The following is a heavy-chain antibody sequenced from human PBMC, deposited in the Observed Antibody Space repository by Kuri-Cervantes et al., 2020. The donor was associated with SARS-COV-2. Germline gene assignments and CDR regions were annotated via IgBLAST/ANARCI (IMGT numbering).Heavy chain of an antibody. CDR2: IRSKAYGGIT. Sequence: GGSRRPSCAASAFTLSSYSMNWVRQAPGKGREWVGFIRSKAYGGITEYAASVKGRFTISRDDSKNIAFLQMNSLKTEDTAVYYCTRCVSGHIGVVYYGMDVWGQGTTVTVSS. D-gene: IGHD2-21*01. J-gene: IGHJ6*02. V-gene: IGHV3-49*04. CDR1: AFTLSSYS. CDR3: TRCVSGHIGVVYYGMDV.